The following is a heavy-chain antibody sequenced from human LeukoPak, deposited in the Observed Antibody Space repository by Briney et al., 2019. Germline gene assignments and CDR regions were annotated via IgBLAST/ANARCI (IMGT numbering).Heavy chain of an antibody. Sequence: SETLSLTCTVSGGSISSGGYYWSWIRQHPGKGLEWIGYIYYSGSTYYNPSLKSRVTISVDTSKNQSSLKLSSVTAADTAVYYCARDRRVRYLYGMDVWGQGTTVTVSS. CDR1: GGSISSGGYY. D-gene: IGHD3-10*01. CDR2: IYYSGST. J-gene: IGHJ6*02. CDR3: ARDRRVRYLYGMDV. V-gene: IGHV4-31*03.